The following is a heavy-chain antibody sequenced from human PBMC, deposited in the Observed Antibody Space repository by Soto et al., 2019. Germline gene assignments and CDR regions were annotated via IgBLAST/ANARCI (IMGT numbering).Heavy chain of an antibody. CDR3: ARLSPRVAFDI. CDR2: IYYSGST. Sequence: SETLSLTCTVSGGSISSYYWSWIRQPPGKGLEWIGYIYYSGSTNYNPSLKSRVTISVDTSKNQFSLKLSSVTAADTAVYYCARLSPRVAFDIWGQGTMVTVSS. CDR1: GGSISSYY. J-gene: IGHJ3*02. V-gene: IGHV4-59*08.